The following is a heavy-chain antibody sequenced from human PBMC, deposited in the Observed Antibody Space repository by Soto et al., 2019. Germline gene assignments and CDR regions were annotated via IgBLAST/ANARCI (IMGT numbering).Heavy chain of an antibody. V-gene: IGHV3-30*18. CDR2: ISYDGSNK. D-gene: IGHD2-2*01. Sequence: QVQLVESGGGVVQPGRSLRLSCAASGFTFSSYGMHWVRQAPGKGLEWVAVISYDGSNKYYADSVKGRFTISRDNSKNTLYLQMNSLRAEDTAVYYCAKGWFGLVVPAASDYWGQGTLVTVSS. CDR3: AKGWFGLVVPAASDY. CDR1: GFTFSSYG. J-gene: IGHJ4*02.